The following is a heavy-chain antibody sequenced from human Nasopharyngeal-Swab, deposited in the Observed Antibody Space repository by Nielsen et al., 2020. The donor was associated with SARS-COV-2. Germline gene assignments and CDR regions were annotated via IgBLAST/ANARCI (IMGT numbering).Heavy chain of an antibody. CDR3: ARGRPGTYYTYYYGLDV. CDR1: DDSLRRGGFY. D-gene: IGHD1-26*01. CDR2: TSIRGTT. J-gene: IGHJ6*02. V-gene: IGHV4-61*02. Sequence: SETPSLTCSVSDDSLRRGGFYWTWIRQPAGRGLEVIGRTSIRGTTNYSPPFKNRVTMSLDTSKKQFFLRLASVSAADTAIYYCARGRPGTYYTYYYGLDVWGQGTTVTVSS.